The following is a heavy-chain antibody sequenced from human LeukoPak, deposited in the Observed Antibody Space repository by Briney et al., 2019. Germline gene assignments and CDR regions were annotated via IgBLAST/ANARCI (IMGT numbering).Heavy chain of an antibody. CDR1: GFTFRTYA. V-gene: IGHV3-23*01. Sequence: GGSLRLSCAASGFTFRTYAMHWVRQAPGKGLEWVSAISGSGGSTYYADSVKGRFAISRDNSKNTLYLQMNSLRAEDTAVYYCAKAPDYDFWSGYSPYYFDYWGQGTLVTVSS. CDR3: AKAPDYDFWSGYSPYYFDY. D-gene: IGHD3-3*01. CDR2: ISGSGGST. J-gene: IGHJ4*02.